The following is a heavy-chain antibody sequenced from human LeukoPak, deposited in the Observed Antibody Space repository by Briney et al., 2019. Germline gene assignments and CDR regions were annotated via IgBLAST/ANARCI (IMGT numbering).Heavy chain of an antibody. Sequence: PSETLSLTCAVYGGSFSGYYWSWIRQPPGKGLEWIGEINHSGSTNYNPSLKSRVTISVDTSKNQFSLKLSSVTAADTAVYYCARDSLAYCGGDCYSYYFDYWGQGTLVTVSS. V-gene: IGHV4-34*01. J-gene: IGHJ4*02. CDR2: INHSGST. CDR3: ARDSLAYCGGDCYSYYFDY. CDR1: GGSFSGYY. D-gene: IGHD2-21*02.